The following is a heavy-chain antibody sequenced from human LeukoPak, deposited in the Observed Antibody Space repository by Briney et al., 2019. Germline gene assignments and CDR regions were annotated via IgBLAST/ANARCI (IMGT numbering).Heavy chain of an antibody. V-gene: IGHV3-30*18. Sequence: PGGSLRLSCAASGFTFSSYGMHWVRQAPGKGLEWVAVISYDGSNKYYADSVKGRFTISRDNSKNTLYLQMNSLRAGDTAVYYCAKDYYGYGMDVWGKGTTVTVSS. CDR1: GFTFSSYG. CDR3: AKDYYGYGMDV. CDR2: ISYDGSNK. J-gene: IGHJ6*04.